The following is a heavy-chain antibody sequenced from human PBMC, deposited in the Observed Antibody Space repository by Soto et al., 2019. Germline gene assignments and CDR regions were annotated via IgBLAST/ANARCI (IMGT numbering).Heavy chain of an antibody. CDR1: GYTFFTYD. CDR2: ISTYSGDT. J-gene: IGHJ5*02. CDR3: ARHHGPTTSENWFEP. Sequence: QVHLVQSGVEVKTPGASVKVSCQASGYTFFTYDISWVRQAPGQGLEWMGWISTYSGDTKYAQKFQGRVTMTTDTSTTTAYLELRSLSSDDTAVYYCARHHGPTTSENWFEPSGQGPLVNVSS. V-gene: IGHV1-18*01. D-gene: IGHD5-12*01.